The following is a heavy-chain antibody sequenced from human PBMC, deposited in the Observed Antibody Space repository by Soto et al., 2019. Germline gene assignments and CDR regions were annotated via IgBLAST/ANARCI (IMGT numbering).Heavy chain of an antibody. CDR3: ARDLSGRADV. V-gene: IGHV3-74*01. D-gene: IGHD3-10*01. CDR1: ESTFSSYW. CDR2: LNEDGSFI. J-gene: IGHJ6*02. Sequence: GPLSLSCVASESTFSSYWMHWVRQVPGKGLVWVSRLNEDGSFITYADSVKGRFTISRDNAKKTLYLQMNSLRAEDTAVYYCARDLSGRADVWGQGTTVTSP.